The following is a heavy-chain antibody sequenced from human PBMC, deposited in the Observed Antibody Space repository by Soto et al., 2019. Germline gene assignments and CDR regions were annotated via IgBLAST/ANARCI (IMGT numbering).Heavy chain of an antibody. J-gene: IGHJ4*02. CDR2: INHSGST. CDR3: ARVYRYSGYYYDSSGPYYFDY. CDR1: GGSFSGYY. D-gene: IGHD3-22*01. V-gene: IGHV4-34*01. Sequence: QVQLQQWGAGLLKPSETLSLTCAVYGGSFSGYYWSWIRQPPGKGLEWIGEINHSGSTNYNPSLKIRVTISVDTSKNQFSLKLSSVTAADTAVYYCARVYRYSGYYYDSSGPYYFDYWGQGTLVTVSS.